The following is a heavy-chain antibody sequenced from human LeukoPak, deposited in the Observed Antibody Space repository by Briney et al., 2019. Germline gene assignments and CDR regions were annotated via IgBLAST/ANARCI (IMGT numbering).Heavy chain of an antibody. CDR2: IYHSGST. CDR1: GGSISSGGYY. D-gene: IGHD6-13*01. V-gene: IGHV4-30-2*01. CDR3: ARGSSSWYGIDY. J-gene: IGHJ4*02. Sequence: SETPSLTCTVSGGSISSGGYYWSWIRQPPGKGLEWIGYIYHSGSTYYNPSLKSRVTISVDRSKNQFSLKLSSVTAADTAVYYCARGSSSWYGIDYWGQGTLVTVSS.